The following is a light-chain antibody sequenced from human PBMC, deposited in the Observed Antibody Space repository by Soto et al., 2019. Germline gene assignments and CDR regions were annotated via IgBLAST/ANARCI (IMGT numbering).Light chain of an antibody. CDR3: QQYQTWPIT. CDR2: GAS. Sequence: EIVMTQSPATLSVAPGERVTLSCRASQGVSRKLAWYQHKSGQAPRLLISGASAGATGIPARFSGSGSGTEFTLTISSLQSEDCAIYYCQQYQTWPITFGGGTKGEIK. CDR1: QGVSRK. J-gene: IGKJ4*01. V-gene: IGKV3-15*01.